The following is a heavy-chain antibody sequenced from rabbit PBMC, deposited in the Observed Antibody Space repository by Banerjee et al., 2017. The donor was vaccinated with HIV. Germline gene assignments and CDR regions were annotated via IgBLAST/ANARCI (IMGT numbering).Heavy chain of an antibody. CDR2: IYTSSGST. D-gene: IGHD6-1*01. CDR1: GIDFSSYYY. CDR3: ARGNTAYLRDGFKL. Sequence: QEQLVESGGGLVKPGASLTLTCKASGIDFSSYYYMCWVRQAPGKGLELIACIYTSSGSTWYASWVNGRFTISRSTSLNTVTLQMTSLTAADTATYFCARGNTAYLRDGFKLWGPGTLVTVS. J-gene: IGHJ4*01. V-gene: IGHV1S43*01.